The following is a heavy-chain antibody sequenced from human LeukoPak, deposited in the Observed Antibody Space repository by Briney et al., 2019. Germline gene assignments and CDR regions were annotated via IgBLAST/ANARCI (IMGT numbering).Heavy chain of an antibody. Sequence: PGGSLRLSCAASGFTFSSYSMNWLRQAPGKGLEWVSSISSSSNYIFYADSVKGRFTISRDNAKNSLYPQMNSLRAEDTAVYYCARDRTATWGYQEFQAWGQGTLVTVSS. V-gene: IGHV3-21*01. CDR1: GFTFSSYS. D-gene: IGHD2-2*01. J-gene: IGHJ5*02. CDR2: ISSSSNYI. CDR3: ARDRTATWGYQEFQA.